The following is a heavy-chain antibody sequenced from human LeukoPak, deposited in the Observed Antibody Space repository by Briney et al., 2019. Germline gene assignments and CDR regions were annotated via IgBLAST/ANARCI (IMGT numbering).Heavy chain of an antibody. J-gene: IGHJ4*02. CDR3: AKRVRYGSGNYHFDH. Sequence: GGSLRLSCAASGFTFSNYAMSWVRQAPGKGLEWVSAISDGGSSTYYADSVKGRFTISKNTLYLQMNSLTAEDTAVYYCAKRVRYGSGNYHFDHWGQGTLVTVSS. V-gene: IGHV3-23*01. D-gene: IGHD3-10*01. CDR1: GFTFSNYA. CDR2: ISDGGSST.